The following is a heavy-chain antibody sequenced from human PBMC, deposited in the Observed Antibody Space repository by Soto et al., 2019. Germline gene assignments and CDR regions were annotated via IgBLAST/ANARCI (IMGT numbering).Heavy chain of an antibody. V-gene: IGHV3-21*01. CDR3: ARGPWYSSSPDLDY. D-gene: IGHD6-6*01. CDR2: ISSSSSYI. Sequence: EVQLVESGGGLVKPGGSLRLSCAASGFTFSSYSMNWVRQAPGKGLEWVSSISSSSSYIYYADSVKGRFTISRDNAKNSLYQQMNSLRAEDTAVYYCARGPWYSSSPDLDYWGQGTLVTVSS. J-gene: IGHJ4*02. CDR1: GFTFSSYS.